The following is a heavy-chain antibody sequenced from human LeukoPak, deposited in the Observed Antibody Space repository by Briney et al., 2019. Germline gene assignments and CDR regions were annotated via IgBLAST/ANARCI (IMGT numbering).Heavy chain of an antibody. CDR1: GFTFSNHY. Sequence: PGGSLRLSCAASGFTFSNHYMHWVRQAPGKGLVSVSRIDPNGRYTSYADSVKGRFTISRDNSKSTLYLQMNRLSADDTAVYYCARGMTIIIGGVYYYHGLDLWGQGTTVTVSS. V-gene: IGHV3-74*01. CDR3: ARGMTIIIGGVYYYHGLDL. D-gene: IGHD3-16*01. CDR2: IDPNGRYT. J-gene: IGHJ6*02.